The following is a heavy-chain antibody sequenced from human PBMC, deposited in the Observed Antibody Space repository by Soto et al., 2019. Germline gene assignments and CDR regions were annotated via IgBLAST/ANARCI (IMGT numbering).Heavy chain of an antibody. CDR3: TSLYYGH. CDR1: EFTFTYAW. J-gene: IGHJ4*02. Sequence: PGGSLRLSCAASEFTFTYAWMSWVRQAPGKGLEWVGRIKSKTDGGTTDYAAPVKGRFTISRDESQNTLYLQMNSLKTEDTAVYYCTSLYYGHWGQGTLVIVSA. D-gene: IGHD3-16*02. CDR2: IKSKTDGGTT. V-gene: IGHV3-15*01.